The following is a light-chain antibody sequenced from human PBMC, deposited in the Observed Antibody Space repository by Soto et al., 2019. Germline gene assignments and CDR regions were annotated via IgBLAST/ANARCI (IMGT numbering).Light chain of an antibody. J-gene: IGKJ2*01. CDR1: QSISSS. V-gene: IGKV1-39*01. Sequence: DIQMTQSPSSLSASVGDRITIACRASQSISSSLNWYQQKPGKAPNLLIYAASTLQTGVPSRFSGSGSGTDFTLTISSLQPEDFATYSCQHVYSFPHTFGPGTKVEV. CDR2: AAS. CDR3: QHVYSFPHT.